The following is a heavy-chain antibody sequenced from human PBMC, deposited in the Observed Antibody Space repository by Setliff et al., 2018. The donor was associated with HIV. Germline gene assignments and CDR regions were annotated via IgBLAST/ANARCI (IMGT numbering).Heavy chain of an antibody. CDR3: VREAPALRYSEWLDETGWFDP. V-gene: IGHV3-33*01. Sequence: LRLSCAASGFTFSAHGMHWVRQAPGKGLEWVTFINYDDNYEYYADSVKGRFTISRDNSKSTVDLQMTSLRAEDTATYYCVREAPALRYSEWLDETGWFDPWGQGTQVTVSS. CDR1: GFTFSAHG. J-gene: IGHJ5*02. D-gene: IGHD3-9*01. CDR2: INYDDNYE.